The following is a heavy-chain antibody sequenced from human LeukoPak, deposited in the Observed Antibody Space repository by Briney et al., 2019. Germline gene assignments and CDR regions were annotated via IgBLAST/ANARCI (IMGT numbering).Heavy chain of an antibody. CDR2: IYYSGST. CDR1: GGSISSYY. Sequence: SETLSLTCTVSGGSISSYYWSWLRQPPGKGLERIGYIYYSGSTNYNPSLKSRVTISVDTSKNQFSLKLSSVTAADTAVYYCARHGGWFGSNWFDPWGQGTLVTVSS. J-gene: IGHJ5*02. D-gene: IGHD3-10*01. V-gene: IGHV4-59*08. CDR3: ARHGGWFGSNWFDP.